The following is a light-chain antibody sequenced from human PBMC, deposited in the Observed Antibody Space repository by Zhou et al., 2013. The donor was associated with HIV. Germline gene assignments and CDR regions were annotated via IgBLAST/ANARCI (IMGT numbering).Light chain of an antibody. CDR3: QHYGSSPVI. CDR1: QNVAYY. Sequence: EIVLTQSPSTLSLSPGESAALSCRASQNVAYYFVWYQQKPGQPPRLLIYGVSSRATGIPDRFSGSGSGTDFTLIISRLEPEDFAVYYCQHYGSSPVIFGGGTKVEIK. CDR2: GVS. V-gene: IGKV3-20*01. J-gene: IGKJ4*01.